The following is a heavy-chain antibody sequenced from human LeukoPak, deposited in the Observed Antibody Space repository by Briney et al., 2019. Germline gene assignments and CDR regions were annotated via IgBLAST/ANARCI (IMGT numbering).Heavy chain of an antibody. CDR3: ARPLNNDNSGDPDTFDM. CDR2: ISYSGST. Sequence: SVTLTLTCSVSGGSISRHYWSWIRQPPGKGLEWIGYISYSGSTRYNPSFQSRVTISMEMSKTHFSLKLTSVTAADTAVYYCARPLNNDNSGDPDTFDMWGPGTMVTVSS. J-gene: IGHJ3*02. D-gene: IGHD3-22*01. V-gene: IGHV4-59*08. CDR1: GGSISRHY.